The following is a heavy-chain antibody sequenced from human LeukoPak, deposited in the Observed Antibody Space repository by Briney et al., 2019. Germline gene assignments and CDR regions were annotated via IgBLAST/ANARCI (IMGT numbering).Heavy chain of an antibody. D-gene: IGHD5-12*01. CDR3: AKARGYSGYDFGY. CDR2: ISWNSGSI. CDR1: GFTFDDYA. V-gene: IGHV3-9*01. Sequence: GGSLRLSCAASGFTFDDYAMHWVRQAPGEGLEWVSGISWNSGSIGYADSVKGRFTISRDNAKNSLYLQMNSLRAEDTALYYRAKARGYSGYDFGYRGQGTLFTVSS. J-gene: IGHJ4*02.